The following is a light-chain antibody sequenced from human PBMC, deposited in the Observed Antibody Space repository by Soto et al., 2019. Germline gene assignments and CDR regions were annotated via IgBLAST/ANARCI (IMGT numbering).Light chain of an antibody. CDR2: RDN. J-gene: IGLJ3*02. CDR3: AAWDDNLSGWL. CDR1: SSNIGSNY. V-gene: IGLV1-47*01. Sequence: QSVLTQPPSASGTPGQRVTISCSGSSSNIGSNYVYWYQQFPGTAPKLLIYRDNQRPSGVPDRFSGSKSGTSASLAISGLRSEDEAEYYCAAWDDNLSGWLFGGGTKLTVL.